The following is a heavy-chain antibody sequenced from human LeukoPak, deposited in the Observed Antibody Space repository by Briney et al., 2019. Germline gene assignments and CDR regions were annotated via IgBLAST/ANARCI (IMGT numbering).Heavy chain of an antibody. CDR3: ARDGWVAATLYFDY. CDR2: IKQDGSEK. Sequence: GGSLRLSCAASGFTFSSYWMSWVRQAPGKGLEWVANIKQDGSEKYYVDSVKGRFTISRDNAKNSLYLQMNSLRAEDTAVYYCARDGWVAATLYFDYWGQGTLVTVSS. V-gene: IGHV3-7*01. J-gene: IGHJ4*02. D-gene: IGHD2-15*01. CDR1: GFTFSSYW.